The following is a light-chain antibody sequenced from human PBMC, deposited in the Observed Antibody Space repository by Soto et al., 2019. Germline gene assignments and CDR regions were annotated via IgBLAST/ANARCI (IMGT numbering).Light chain of an antibody. J-gene: IGKJ2*01. V-gene: IGKV1-39*01. Sequence: DIPMTQSPSSLSASVGDRVTITCRASQSINTFLNWYHQKSGKAPGLLIYSTSNLQSGVPSRFGGTGSGTDFTLTIRSLQPEDVGSYYCQQSYSTPYTFGQGTKLEI. CDR3: QQSYSTPYT. CDR1: QSINTF. CDR2: STS.